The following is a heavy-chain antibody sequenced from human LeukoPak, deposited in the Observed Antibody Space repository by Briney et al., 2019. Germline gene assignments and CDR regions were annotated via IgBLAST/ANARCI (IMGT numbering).Heavy chain of an antibody. CDR3: VSGSYADFDY. D-gene: IGHD3-16*01. CDR1: GRSVSRSSYY. CDR2: IYDSGNT. V-gene: IGHV4-39*01. J-gene: IGHJ4*02. Sequence: SETLSLTCTVSGRSVSRSSYYWGWIRQPPGKGLEWIGTIYDSGNTYYNPSLKSRVTISPDTSKNQFSLILTSLTAADTAVFYCVSGSYADFDYWGQGILVTVSS.